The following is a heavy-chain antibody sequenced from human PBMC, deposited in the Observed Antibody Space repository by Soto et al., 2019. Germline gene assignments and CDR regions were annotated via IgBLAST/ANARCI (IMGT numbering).Heavy chain of an antibody. V-gene: IGHV3-30-3*01. CDR3: ARDHGYCSGGSCKYGMDV. CDR2: TSYDGSNK. Sequence: GGSLRLSCAASGFTFSHFAMHWVRQAPGKGLEWVAVTSYDGSNKFYPDSVKGRITISRDNSKNTLYLQMNSLRAEDTAVYYCARDHGYCSGGSCKYGMDVWGQGTTVTVSS. D-gene: IGHD2-15*01. J-gene: IGHJ6*02. CDR1: GFTFSHFA.